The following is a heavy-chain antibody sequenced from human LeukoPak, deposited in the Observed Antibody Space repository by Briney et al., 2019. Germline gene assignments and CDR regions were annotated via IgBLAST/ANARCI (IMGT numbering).Heavy chain of an antibody. J-gene: IGHJ2*01. CDR2: INHSGST. CDR1: GGSFSGYY. V-gene: IGHV4-34*01. Sequence: PSETLSLTCAVYGGSFSGYYWSWIRQPPGKGLEWIGEINHSGSTNYNPSLKSRVTISVDTSKNQFSLKLSSVTAADTAVYYCARDEETGNYWYFDLWGRGTLVTVSS. CDR3: ARDEETGNYWYFDL. D-gene: IGHD1-1*01.